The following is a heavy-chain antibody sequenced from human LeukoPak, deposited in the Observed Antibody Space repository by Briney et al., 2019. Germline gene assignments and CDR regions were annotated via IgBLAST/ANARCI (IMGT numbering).Heavy chain of an antibody. D-gene: IGHD6-19*01. CDR3: ARTRYSSGWFFDY. J-gene: IGHJ4*02. CDR2: ISDSGST. CDR1: GGSISSYY. Sequence: KPSETLSLTCTVSGGSISSYYWSWIRQPPGKGLEWTGYISDSGSTNYNPSLKSRLTISVDTSKNQFSLKLSSVTAADTAVYYCARTRYSSGWFFDYWGQGTLVSVSS. V-gene: IGHV4-59*01.